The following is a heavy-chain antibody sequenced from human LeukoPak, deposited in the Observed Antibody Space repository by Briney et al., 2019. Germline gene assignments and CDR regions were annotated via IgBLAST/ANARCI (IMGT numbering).Heavy chain of an antibody. CDR1: GGSISSYY. Sequence: SETLSLTCTVSGGSISSYYWSWIRHPPGKGLEWMGFIYYSGRTKYNPSLKSRVTISADTSKNQLSLKLSSVTAADTAFYYCARPRGSGWYGAFDVWGQGTMVSVSS. J-gene: IGHJ3*01. CDR2: IYYSGRT. D-gene: IGHD6-19*01. V-gene: IGHV4-59*01. CDR3: ARPRGSGWYGAFDV.